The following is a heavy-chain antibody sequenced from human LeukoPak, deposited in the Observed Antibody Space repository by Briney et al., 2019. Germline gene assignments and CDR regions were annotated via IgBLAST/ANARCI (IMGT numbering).Heavy chain of an antibody. CDR2: ISGSGGST. CDR3: AKQSVRQWLVYYYYYYGMDV. D-gene: IGHD6-19*01. CDR1: GFTFSSYA. Sequence: GGSLRLSCAACGFTFSSYAMSWVRQAPGKGLEWVSAISGSGGSTYYADSVKGRFTISRDNSKNTLYLQMNSLRAEDTAVYYCAKQSVRQWLVYYYYYYGMDVWGQGTTVTVSS. J-gene: IGHJ6*02. V-gene: IGHV3-23*01.